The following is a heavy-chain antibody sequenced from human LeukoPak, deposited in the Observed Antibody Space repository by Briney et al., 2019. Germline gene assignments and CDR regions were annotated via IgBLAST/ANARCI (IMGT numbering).Heavy chain of an antibody. CDR1: GYTFTSYD. J-gene: IGHJ6*03. V-gene: IGHV1-8*03. D-gene: IGHD2-2*01. CDR2: MNPNSGNT. CDR3: ARGRVMKYQLPFYYYYYYMDV. Sequence: GASVKVSCKTSGYTFTSYDINWVRQATGQGLEWMGWMNPNSGNTGHAQKFQGRVTITRNTSISTAYMELSSLRSEDTAVYYCARGRVMKYQLPFYYYYYYMDVWGKGTTVTVSS.